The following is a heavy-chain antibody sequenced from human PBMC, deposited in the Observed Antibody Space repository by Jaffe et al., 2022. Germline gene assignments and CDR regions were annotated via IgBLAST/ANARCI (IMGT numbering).Heavy chain of an antibody. CDR3: AKYNSNYGQVYYYYYYMDV. D-gene: IGHD4-4*01. J-gene: IGHJ6*03. Sequence: EVQLLESGGGLVQPGGSLRLSCAASGFTFSSYAMSWVRQAPGKGLEWVSAISGSGGSTYYADSVKGRFTISRDNSKNTLYLQMNSLRAEDTAVYYCAKYNSNYGQVYYYYYYMDVWGKGTTVTVSS. V-gene: IGHV3-23*01. CDR1: GFTFSSYA. CDR2: ISGSGGST.